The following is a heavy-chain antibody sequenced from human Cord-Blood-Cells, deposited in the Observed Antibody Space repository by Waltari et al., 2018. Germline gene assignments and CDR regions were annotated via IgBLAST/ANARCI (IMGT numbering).Heavy chain of an antibody. CDR1: GFTVSSNY. CDR3: ASGVIDYSNYWYFDL. D-gene: IGHD4-4*01. CDR2: IYSGGST. V-gene: IGHV3-53*02. J-gene: IGHJ2*01. Sequence: EVQLVETGGGLIPPGGSLRRSCAAYGFTVSSNYLRWGRQAPGKGLVWVSGIYSGGSTYYADSVKGRFTISRDNSKNTLYLQMNSLRAEDTAVYYCASGVIDYSNYWYFDLWGRGTLVTVSS.